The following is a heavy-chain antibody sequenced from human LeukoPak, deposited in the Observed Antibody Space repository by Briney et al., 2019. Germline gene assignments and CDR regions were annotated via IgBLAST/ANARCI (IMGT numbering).Heavy chain of an antibody. CDR1: GFTFSSYA. CDR2: IWYDGSNK. CDR3: AKVTDSSGYFPSDY. Sequence: GGSLRLSCAASGFTFSSYAMHWVRQAPGKGLEWVAVIWYDGSNKYYADSVKGRSTISRDNSKNMLYLQMNSLRAGDTAVYYCAKVTDSSGYFPSDYWGQGTLVTVSS. V-gene: IGHV3-33*06. D-gene: IGHD3-22*01. J-gene: IGHJ4*02.